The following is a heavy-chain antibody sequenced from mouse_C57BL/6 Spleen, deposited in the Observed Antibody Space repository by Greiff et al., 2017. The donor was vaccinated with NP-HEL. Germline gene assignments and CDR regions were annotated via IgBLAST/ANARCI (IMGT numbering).Heavy chain of an antibody. Sequence: DVKLVESGGDLVKPGGSLKLSCAASGFTFSSYGMSWVRQTPDKRLEWVATISSGGSYTYYPDSVKGRFTISRDNAKNTLYLQMSSLKSEDTAMYYCARELSSYAMDYWGQGTSVTVSS. CDR3: ARELSSYAMDY. J-gene: IGHJ4*01. D-gene: IGHD1-1*02. CDR1: GFTFSSYG. CDR2: ISSGGSYT. V-gene: IGHV5-6*02.